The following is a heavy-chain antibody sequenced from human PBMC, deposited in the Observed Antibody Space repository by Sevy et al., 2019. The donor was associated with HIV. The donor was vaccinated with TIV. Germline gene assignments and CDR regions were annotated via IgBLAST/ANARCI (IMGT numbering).Heavy chain of an antibody. D-gene: IGHD2-2*02. CDR2: ISGSGGST. Sequence: GGSLRLSCAASGFTFSSYAMSWVRQAPGKGLEWVSAISGSGGSTYYADSGKGRFTISRDNSKNTLYLQMNSLRAEDTAVYYCASPVPAAIRGYFDYWGQGTLVTVSS. CDR3: ASPVPAAIRGYFDY. V-gene: IGHV3-23*01. CDR1: GFTFSSYA. J-gene: IGHJ4*02.